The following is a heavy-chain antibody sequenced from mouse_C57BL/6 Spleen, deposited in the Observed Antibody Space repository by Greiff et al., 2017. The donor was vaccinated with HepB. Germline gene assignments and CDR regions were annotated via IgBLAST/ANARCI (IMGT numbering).Heavy chain of an antibody. V-gene: IGHV8-8*01. CDR2: IWWDDDK. D-gene: IGHD2-1*01. J-gene: IGHJ4*01. CDR3: ARMAYGNYDYAMDY. CDR1: GFSLSTFGMG. Sequence: QVTLKESGPGILQPSQTLSLTCSFSGFSLSTFGMGVGWIRQPSGKGLEWLAHIWWDDDKYYNPALKSRLTISKDTSKNQVFLKIANVDTADTATYYCARMAYGNYDYAMDYWGQGTSVTVSS.